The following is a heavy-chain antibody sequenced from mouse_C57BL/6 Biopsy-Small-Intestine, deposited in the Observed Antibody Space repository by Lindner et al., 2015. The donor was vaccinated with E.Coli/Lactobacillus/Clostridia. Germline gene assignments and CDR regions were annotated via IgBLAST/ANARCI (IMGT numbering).Heavy chain of an antibody. CDR1: GYAFSNSW. D-gene: IGHD2-12*01. Sequence: VQLQESGPELVKPGASVRISCKASGYAFSNSWMHWVKQRPGKGLEWIGRIYPVNGDTNYNGKFKGKATLTADRSSSTAYMQLSSLTSEDSAVYFCARSGYSSMDYWGQGTSVIVSS. V-gene: IGHV1-82*01. CDR3: ARSGYSSMDY. CDR2: IYPVNGDT. J-gene: IGHJ4*01.